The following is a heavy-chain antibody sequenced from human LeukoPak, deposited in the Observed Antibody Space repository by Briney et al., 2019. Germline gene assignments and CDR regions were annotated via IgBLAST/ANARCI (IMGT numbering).Heavy chain of an antibody. V-gene: IGHV3-30-3*01. CDR1: GFTFNNYA. CDR2: ISYDGSNK. J-gene: IGHJ5*02. CDR3: ARERGRFLEWLFAFDP. Sequence: GGSLRLSCAASGFTFNNYAMSWVRQAPGKGLEWVAVISYDGSNKYYADSVKGRFTISRDNSKNTLYLQINSLRPEDTAVYYCARERGRFLEWLFAFDPWGQGTLVTVSS. D-gene: IGHD3-3*01.